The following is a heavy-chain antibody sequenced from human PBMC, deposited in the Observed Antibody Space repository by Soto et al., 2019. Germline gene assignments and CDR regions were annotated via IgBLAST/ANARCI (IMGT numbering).Heavy chain of an antibody. J-gene: IGHJ6*02. V-gene: IGHV1-3*01. CDR1: GYTFTSYA. CDR3: ARDRLPTWYNGLDV. D-gene: IGHD1-20*01. CDR2: INAGNGNT. Sequence: GASVKVSCKASGYTFTSYAMHWVRQAPGQRLEWMGWINAGNGNTKYSQKFQGRVTITRDTSASTAYMELSSLRSEDTAVYYCARDRLPTWYNGLDVWGQGTAVTVSS.